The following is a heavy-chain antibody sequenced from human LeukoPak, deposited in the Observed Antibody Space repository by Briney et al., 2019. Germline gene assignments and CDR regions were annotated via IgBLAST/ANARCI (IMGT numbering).Heavy chain of an antibody. Sequence: SETLSLTCTVSGGSISSYYWSWIRQPPGKGLEWIGYIYYSGSTYYNPSLKSRVTISVDTSKNQFSLKLTSVTAADTAVYYCARSPRVAAAGARYYFDYWGQGTLVTVSS. J-gene: IGHJ4*02. CDR2: IYYSGST. CDR1: GGSISSYY. V-gene: IGHV4-59*08. D-gene: IGHD6-13*01. CDR3: ARSPRVAAAGARYYFDY.